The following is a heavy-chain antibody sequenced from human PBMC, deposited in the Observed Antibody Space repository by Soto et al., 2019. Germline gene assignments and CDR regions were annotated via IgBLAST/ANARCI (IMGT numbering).Heavy chain of an antibody. J-gene: IGHJ3*02. CDR3: ARDQSDILTGYFHVAFDI. CDR1: GFTFSSYG. CDR2: IWYDGSNK. V-gene: IGHV3-33*01. Sequence: QVQLVESGGGVVQPGRSLRLSCAASGFTFSSYGMHWVRQAPGKGLEWVAVIWYDGSNKYYADSVKGRFTISRDNSKNTLYLQMNSLRAEDTAVYYCARDQSDILTGYFHVAFDIWGQGTMVTVSS. D-gene: IGHD3-9*01.